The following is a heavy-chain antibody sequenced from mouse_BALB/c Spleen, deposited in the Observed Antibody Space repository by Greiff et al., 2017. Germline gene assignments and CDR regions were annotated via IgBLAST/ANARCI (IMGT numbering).Heavy chain of an antibody. CDR3: ASYYYGSSYLFAD. Sequence: EVKLMESGPGLVKPSQSLSLTCTVTGYSITSDYAWNWIRQFPGNKLEWMGYISYSGSTSYNPSLKSRISITRDTSKNQFFLQLNSVTTEDTATYYCASYYYGSSYLFADWGQGTLVTVSA. CDR1: GYSITSDYA. CDR2: ISYSGST. V-gene: IGHV3-2*02. J-gene: IGHJ3*01. D-gene: IGHD1-1*01.